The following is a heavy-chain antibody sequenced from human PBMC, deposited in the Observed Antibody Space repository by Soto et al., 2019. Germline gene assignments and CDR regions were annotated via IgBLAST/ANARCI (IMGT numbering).Heavy chain of an antibody. CDR2: IYYSGST. Sequence: SETLSLTCTVSGGSISSSSYYWGWIRQPPGKGLEWIGSIYYSGSTYYNPSLKSRVTISVDTSKNQFSLKLSSVTAADTAVYYCARGVHGLEETYYYYYMDVWGKGTTVTVSS. V-gene: IGHV4-39*01. D-gene: IGHD3-10*01. CDR3: ARGVHGLEETYYYYYMDV. J-gene: IGHJ6*03. CDR1: GGSISSSSYY.